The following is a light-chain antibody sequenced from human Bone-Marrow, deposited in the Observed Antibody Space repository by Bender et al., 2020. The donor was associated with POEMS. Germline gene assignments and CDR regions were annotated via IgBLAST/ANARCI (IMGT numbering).Light chain of an antibody. J-gene: IGLJ3*02. CDR2: GYT. CDR1: SSNIGAGYD. V-gene: IGLV1-40*01. Sequence: QSVLTQPPSVSGAPGQSVTISCTGSSSNIGAGYDVHWYQQVPGTAPRLVIQGYTNRPSGVPDRFSGSKSYMSASLAISGLQSEDEADYYCAVWDDSLNGWVFGGGTKLTVL. CDR3: AVWDDSLNGWV.